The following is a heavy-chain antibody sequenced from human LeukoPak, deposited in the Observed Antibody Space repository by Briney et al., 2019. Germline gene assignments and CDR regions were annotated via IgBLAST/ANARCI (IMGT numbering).Heavy chain of an antibody. D-gene: IGHD3-22*01. CDR2: ISGSGGST. CDR1: GFTFSSYA. Sequence: GGSLRLSCAASGFTFSSYAMSWVRQAPGKGLEWVSAISGSGGSTYYADSVKGRFTISRDNSKNTLYLQMNSLRAEDTAAYSCAKDSSAYYYFDYWGQGTLVTVPS. J-gene: IGHJ4*02. V-gene: IGHV3-23*01. CDR3: AKDSSAYYYFDY.